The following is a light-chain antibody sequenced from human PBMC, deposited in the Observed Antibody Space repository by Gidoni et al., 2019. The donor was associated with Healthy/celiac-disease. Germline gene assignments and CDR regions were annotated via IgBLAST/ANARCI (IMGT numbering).Light chain of an antibody. J-gene: IGKJ1*01. CDR3: QQSYSTPTPWT. V-gene: IGKV1-39*01. CDR1: QSISSY. CDR2: AAS. Sequence: DIQMTQSPSSLSASVGDRVTITCRASQSISSYLNWYQQKPGKAPKLLIYAASSLQSGVPSRFSGSGSGKDFTLTISSLQPEDFATYYCQQSYSTPTPWTFGQGTKVEIK.